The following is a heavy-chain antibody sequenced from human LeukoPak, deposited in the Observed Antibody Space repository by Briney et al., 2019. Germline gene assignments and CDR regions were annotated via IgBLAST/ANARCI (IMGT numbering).Heavy chain of an antibody. Sequence: SETLSLTCTVSGGSISSYYWSWIRQPPGKGLEWIGYIYYSGSTNYNPSLKSRVTISVDTSKNQFSLKLSPVTAADTAVYYCARLPGYDILTGLWGQGTLVTVSS. V-gene: IGHV4-59*08. CDR3: ARLPGYDILTGL. CDR1: GGSISSYY. D-gene: IGHD3-9*01. CDR2: IYYSGST. J-gene: IGHJ1*01.